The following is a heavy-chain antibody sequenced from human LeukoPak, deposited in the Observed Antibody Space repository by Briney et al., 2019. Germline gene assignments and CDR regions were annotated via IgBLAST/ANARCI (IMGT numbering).Heavy chain of an antibody. CDR3: AKDYYYDSSGYYFWAFDI. Sequence: GGSLRLSCAASGFTFSDYAINWVRQAPGKGLEWVSTISGSGGSTYYADSVKGRFTISRDNSKNTLYLQMNSLRAEDTAVYYCAKDYYYDSSGYYFWAFDIWGQGTMVTVSS. D-gene: IGHD3-22*01. J-gene: IGHJ3*02. CDR1: GFTFSDYA. V-gene: IGHV3-23*01. CDR2: ISGSGGST.